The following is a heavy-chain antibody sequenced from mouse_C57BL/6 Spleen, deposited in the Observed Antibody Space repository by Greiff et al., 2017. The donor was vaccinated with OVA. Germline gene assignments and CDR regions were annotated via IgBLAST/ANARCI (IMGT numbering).Heavy chain of an antibody. CDR3: ARTTLYDGYDYAMDY. Sequence: VQLQQPGAELVMPGASVKLSCKASGYTFTSYWMHWVKQRPGQGLEWIGEIDPSDSYTNYNQKFKGKSTLTVDKSSSTAYMQLSSLTSEDSAVYYCARTTLYDGYDYAMDYWGQGTSVTVSS. CDR2: IDPSDSYT. D-gene: IGHD2-3*01. CDR1: GYTFTSYW. V-gene: IGHV1-69*01. J-gene: IGHJ4*01.